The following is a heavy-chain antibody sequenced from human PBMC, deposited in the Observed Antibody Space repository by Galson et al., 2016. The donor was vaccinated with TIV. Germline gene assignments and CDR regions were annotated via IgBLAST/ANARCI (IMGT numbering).Heavy chain of an antibody. Sequence: SLRLSCAASGFSFSDYHMHWVRQAPGKGLVWLSSIDSSSNYKYYAESVQGRFTVSRNNADNSLFLQMNSLRVDDSGIYYCVRGHDTSWEGPNMDVWGTGTTVAVSS. CDR1: GFSFSDYH. CDR2: IDSSSNYK. D-gene: IGHD2-2*01. J-gene: IGHJ6*03. CDR3: VRGHDTSWEGPNMDV. V-gene: IGHV3-21*06.